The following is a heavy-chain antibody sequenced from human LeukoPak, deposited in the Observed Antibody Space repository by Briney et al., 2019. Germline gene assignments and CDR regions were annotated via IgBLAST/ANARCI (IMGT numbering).Heavy chain of an antibody. D-gene: IGHD7-27*01. CDR2: ISGSGGST. J-gene: IGHJ3*02. Sequence: GGSLKLSCAASGFTLSSYAMSWVRQAPGKGLGWVSAISGSGGSTYYADSVKGRFTISRDNSKNTLYLQMNSLRAEDTAVYYCARFSGDLDAFDIWGQGTMVTVSS. V-gene: IGHV3-23*01. CDR1: GFTLSSYA. CDR3: ARFSGDLDAFDI.